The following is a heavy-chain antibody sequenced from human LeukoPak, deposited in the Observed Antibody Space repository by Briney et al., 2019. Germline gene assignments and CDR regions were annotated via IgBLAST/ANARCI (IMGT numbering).Heavy chain of an antibody. D-gene: IGHD1-20*01. CDR1: GFSVSSNY. Sequence: PGGSLRLSCAASGFSVSSNYMSWVRQAPGKGLEWVANIKQDGSEKYYVDSVKGRFTISRDNAKNSLYLQMNSLRAEDTAVYYCARDWKYNWNYFFYWGQGTLVTVSS. CDR2: IKQDGSEK. V-gene: IGHV3-7*01. CDR3: ARDWKYNWNYFFY. J-gene: IGHJ4*02.